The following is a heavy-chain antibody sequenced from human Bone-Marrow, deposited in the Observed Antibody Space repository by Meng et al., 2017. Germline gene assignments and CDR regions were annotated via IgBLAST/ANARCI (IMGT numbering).Heavy chain of an antibody. CDR3: ARDFGVVVPYYYYYGMDV. J-gene: IGHJ6*02. V-gene: IGHV3-7*01. D-gene: IGHD3-22*01. CDR2: IKQDGSEK. CDR1: GFTFSSYW. Sequence: GESLKISCAASGFTFSSYWMSWVRQAPGKGLEWVANIKQDGSEKYYVDSVKGRFTISRDNAKNSLYLQMNSLRAEDTAVYYCARDFGVVVPYYYYYGMDVWGQGTTVTVPS.